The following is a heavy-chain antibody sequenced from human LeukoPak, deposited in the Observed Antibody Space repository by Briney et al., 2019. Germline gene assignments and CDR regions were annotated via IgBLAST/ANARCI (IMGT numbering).Heavy chain of an antibody. D-gene: IGHD2-21*02. CDR1: GYRFTNYW. CDR2: IYPGDSET. CDR3: ARQGAYCGGDCYSESDYYYYYMDV. V-gene: IGHV5-51*01. Sequence: GESLKISCKGSGYRFTNYWIGWVRQMPGKGLEWMGIIYPGDSETRYSPSFQGQVTISADKSISTAYLQWSSLKASDTAMYYCARQGAYCGGDCYSESDYYYYYMDVWGKGTTVTVSS. J-gene: IGHJ6*03.